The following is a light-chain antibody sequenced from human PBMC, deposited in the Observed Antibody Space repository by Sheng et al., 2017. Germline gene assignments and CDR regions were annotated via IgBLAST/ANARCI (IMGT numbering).Light chain of an antibody. CDR1: QSVSDNF. CDR2: AAS. J-gene: IGKJ5*01. CDR3: QQYGSSPPIT. Sequence: EIVLSQSPGTLSLSPGERATLSCRASQSVSDNFLAWYQRRPGQAPRLLIYAASSRATGVPDRITGSGSGTDFTLTISRLEPEDFAVYYCQQYGSSPPITFGQGTRLDIK. V-gene: IGKV3-20*01.